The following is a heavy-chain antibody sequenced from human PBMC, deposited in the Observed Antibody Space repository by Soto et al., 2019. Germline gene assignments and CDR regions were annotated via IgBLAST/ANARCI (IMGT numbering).Heavy chain of an antibody. Sequence: EVRLLESGGGLVQPGGSLRLSCAASGFSFSTYTMSWVRQAPGKGLEWVSAASGSGHTTYHADSVKGRFIISRDNFKNTLYLQMTSLRVEDTAVYFCAKAGERSFIASQTGFDHWGQGTLVTVSS. CDR1: GFSFSTYT. D-gene: IGHD6-6*01. CDR3: AKAGERSFIASQTGFDH. J-gene: IGHJ5*02. V-gene: IGHV3-23*01. CDR2: ASGSGHTT.